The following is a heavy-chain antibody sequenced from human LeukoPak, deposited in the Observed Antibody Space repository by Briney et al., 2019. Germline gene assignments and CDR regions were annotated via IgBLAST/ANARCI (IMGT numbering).Heavy chain of an antibody. Sequence: SETLSLTCAVYGGSFSGYYWSWIRQPPGKGLEWIGEINHSGSTNYNPSLKSRVTISVDTSKRQFSLKLSSVTAADTAVYYCVTYYFDSSGPKKNYWGQGTLVTLSS. CDR3: VTYYFDSSGPKKNY. D-gene: IGHD3-22*01. V-gene: IGHV4-34*01. J-gene: IGHJ4*02. CDR1: GGSFSGYY. CDR2: INHSGST.